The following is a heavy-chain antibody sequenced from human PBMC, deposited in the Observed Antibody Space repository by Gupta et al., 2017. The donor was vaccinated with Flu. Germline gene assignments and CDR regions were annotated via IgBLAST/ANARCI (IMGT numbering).Heavy chain of an antibody. CDR1: GFRFSDSH. CDR3: VRDVHWAFDY. CDR2: VSYDGSTV. V-gene: IGHV3-48*03. J-gene: IGHJ4*02. Sequence: EVLQVVYGEGLVQPGGSVRLQCDAAGFRFSDSHMNWVGQAPGMGLEWISSVSYDGSTVWYADSVMCRFTISRDHDKNSLSLQMNSLRVCDTAVYYCVRDVHWAFDYWGQGTLVTVSS. D-gene: IGHD7-27*01.